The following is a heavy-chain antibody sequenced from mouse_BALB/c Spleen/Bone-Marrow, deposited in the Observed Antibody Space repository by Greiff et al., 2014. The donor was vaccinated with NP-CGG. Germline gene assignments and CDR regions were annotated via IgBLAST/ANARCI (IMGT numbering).Heavy chain of an antibody. CDR1: GFTFSSHG. CDR2: ISSGGSNT. CDR3: ARHQRYYAMDY. V-gene: IGHV5-6*01. Sequence: VQLKESGGDLVKPGGSLKLSCAASGFTFSSHGMSWGRQTPDKRLEWVATISSGGSNTYYPDSVKGRFTISRDNAKNALYLQMSSLKSEDTAMYYCARHQRYYAMDYWGQGTSVTVSS. J-gene: IGHJ4*01.